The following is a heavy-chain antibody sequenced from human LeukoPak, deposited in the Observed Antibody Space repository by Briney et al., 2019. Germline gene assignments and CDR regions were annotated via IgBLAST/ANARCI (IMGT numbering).Heavy chain of an antibody. J-gene: IGHJ6*02. CDR2: ISYDGSNK. D-gene: IGHD4-17*01. CDR1: GFTFSSYG. V-gene: IGHV3-30*18. Sequence: PGRSLRLSCAASGFTFSSYGMHWVRQAPGKGLEWVAVISYDGSNKYYADSVKGRFTISRDNSKSTLYLQMNSLRAEDTAVYYCAKDEPFYYGDYALSCGMDVWGQGTTVTVSS. CDR3: AKDEPFYYGDYALSCGMDV.